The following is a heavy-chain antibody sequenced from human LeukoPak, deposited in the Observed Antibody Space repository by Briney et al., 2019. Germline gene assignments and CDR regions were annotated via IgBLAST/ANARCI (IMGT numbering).Heavy chain of an antibody. D-gene: IGHD3-10*01. J-gene: IGHJ4*02. CDR2: MNTNVGNT. V-gene: IGHV1-8*01. CDR3: ARGLSGLIYLDY. Sequence: GASVKVSCKASGYTFTSYDINWVRQATGQGLEWMGWMNTNVGNTGYAQKFQGRVTMTRNTSISTAYMELSSLKSEDTAVYYCARGLSGLIYLDYWGQGTLVTVSS. CDR1: GYTFTSYD.